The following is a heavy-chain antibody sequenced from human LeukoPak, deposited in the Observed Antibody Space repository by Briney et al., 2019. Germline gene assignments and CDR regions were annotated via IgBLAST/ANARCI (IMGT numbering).Heavy chain of an antibody. CDR1: GYTFTSYD. J-gene: IGHJ6*03. Sequence: ASVKVSCKASGYTFTSYDINWVRQATGQGLEWMGWMNPNSGNTGYAQKFQGRVTITRNTSISTAYMELSSLRSEDTAVYYCARSYGSGSLYYYYYMDVWGKGTTVTVSS. CDR3: ARSYGSGSLYYYYYMDV. V-gene: IGHV1-8*03. CDR2: MNPNSGNT. D-gene: IGHD3-10*01.